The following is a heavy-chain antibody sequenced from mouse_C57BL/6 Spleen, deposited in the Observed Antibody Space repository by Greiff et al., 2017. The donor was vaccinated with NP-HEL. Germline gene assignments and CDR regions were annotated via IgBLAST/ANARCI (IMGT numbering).Heavy chain of an antibody. CDR2: IWSGGST. CDR3: ARMNYYGSSYAYYAMDY. J-gene: IGHJ4*01. V-gene: IGHV2-2*01. CDR1: GFSLTSYG. D-gene: IGHD1-1*01. Sequence: QVQLKESGPGLVQPSQSLSITCTVSGFSLTSYGVHWVRQSPGKGLEWLGVIWSGGSTDYNAAFISRLSISKDNSKSQVFFKMNSLQADDTAIYYCARMNYYGSSYAYYAMDYWGQGTSVTVSS.